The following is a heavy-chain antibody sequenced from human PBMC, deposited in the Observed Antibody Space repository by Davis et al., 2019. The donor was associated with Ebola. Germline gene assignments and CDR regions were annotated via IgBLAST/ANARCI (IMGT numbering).Heavy chain of an antibody. CDR1: GGSISRYS. CDR3: ARDRKLELPPFDP. Sequence: SETLSLTCIVSGGSISRYSWSWIRQPPGKALEWIGYINYSGSTYYNPSLKSRVTISVDTSKNQFSLKLSSVTAADTAVYYCARDRKLELPPFDPWGQGTLVTVSS. J-gene: IGHJ5*02. CDR2: INYSGST. V-gene: IGHV4-59*12. D-gene: IGHD1-7*01.